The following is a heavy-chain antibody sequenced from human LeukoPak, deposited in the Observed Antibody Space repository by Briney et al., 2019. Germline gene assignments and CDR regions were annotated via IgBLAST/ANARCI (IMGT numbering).Heavy chain of an antibody. J-gene: IGHJ4*02. Sequence: GGSLSLSCAASGFTFSSYSMNWVRQAPAKGLEWVSCISSSSGYLYYADSVKGRFTISRDNAKNSLYLQMNSLRAEDTAVYYCARDSIHYDSSGLDYWGQGTLVTVSS. CDR2: ISSSSGYL. V-gene: IGHV3-21*01. D-gene: IGHD3-22*01. CDR1: GFTFSSYS. CDR3: ARDSIHYDSSGLDY.